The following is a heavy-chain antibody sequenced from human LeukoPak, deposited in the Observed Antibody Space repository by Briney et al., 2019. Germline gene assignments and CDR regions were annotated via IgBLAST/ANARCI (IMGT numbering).Heavy chain of an antibody. J-gene: IGHJ6*03. D-gene: IGHD5-18*01. Sequence: GGSLRLSCAASGFTFSSYDMHWVRQATGKGLEWVSAIGTAGDTYYPGSVKGRFTISRDNSKNTLSLQVSSLRAEDTAIYYCAKGLKTAVGPYRGYHYYMDVWGKGTTVTVSS. CDR2: IGTAGDT. CDR3: AKGLKTAVGPYRGYHYYMDV. V-gene: IGHV3-13*01. CDR1: GFTFSSYD.